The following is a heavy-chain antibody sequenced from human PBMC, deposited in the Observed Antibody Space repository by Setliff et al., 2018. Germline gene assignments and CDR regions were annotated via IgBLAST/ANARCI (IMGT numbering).Heavy chain of an antibody. V-gene: IGHV4-39*01. CDR1: GDSLSSGTQY. J-gene: IGHJ6*03. CDR3: ARHVGSRSRGYSYYYTTWTS. D-gene: IGHD5-18*01. Sequence: SETLSLTCSVLGDSLSSGTQYWAWIRQPPGKGLEWIGNINYSGSTYYNPSLKSRVTMSVDTSRNQLSLKLTSVTAADTAVYYCARHVGSRSRGYSYYYTTWTSGAKGPRSPSP. CDR2: INYSGST.